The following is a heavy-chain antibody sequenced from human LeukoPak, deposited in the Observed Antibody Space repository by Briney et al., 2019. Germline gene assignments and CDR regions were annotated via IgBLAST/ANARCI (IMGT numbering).Heavy chain of an antibody. CDR3: ARRLSAGDPDY. Sequence: ASVKVSCKASVYTFTSYDINWVRQATGQGLGWMGWMNPNSGNTGYAQKFQGRVTMTRNTSISTAYMELSSLRSEDTAVYYCARRLSAGDPDYWGQGTLVTVSS. V-gene: IGHV1-8*01. J-gene: IGHJ4*02. CDR2: MNPNSGNT. D-gene: IGHD3-10*01. CDR1: VYTFTSYD.